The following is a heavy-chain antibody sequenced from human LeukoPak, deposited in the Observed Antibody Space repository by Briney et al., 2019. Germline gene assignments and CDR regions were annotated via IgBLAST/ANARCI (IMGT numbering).Heavy chain of an antibody. CDR1: GVTFSSYA. CDR2: ISGSGGST. V-gene: IGHV3-23*01. CDR3: AKAGAVVVVAAKYFDY. J-gene: IGHJ4*02. Sequence: GGSLRLSCAASGVTFSSYAMSWVRQAPGQGLEWCSAISGSGGSTYYADSVKGRFTISRDNSKHTLYLQMNSLRAEDTAVYYCAKAGAVVVVAAKYFDYWGQGTLVTVSS. D-gene: IGHD2-15*01.